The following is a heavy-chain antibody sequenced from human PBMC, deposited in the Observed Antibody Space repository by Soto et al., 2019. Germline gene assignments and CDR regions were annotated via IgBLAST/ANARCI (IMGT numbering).Heavy chain of an antibody. CDR3: ARGLTYYDFWSGYYNEYYYYYMDV. CDR1: GGSFSGYY. Sequence: SETLSLTCAVYGGSFSGYYWSWIRQPPGKGLEWIGEINHSGSTNYNPSLKSRVPISVDTSKNQFSLKLSSVTAADTAVYYCARGLTYYDFWSGYYNEYYYYYMDVWGKGTTVTVSS. V-gene: IGHV4-34*01. J-gene: IGHJ6*03. D-gene: IGHD3-3*01. CDR2: INHSGST.